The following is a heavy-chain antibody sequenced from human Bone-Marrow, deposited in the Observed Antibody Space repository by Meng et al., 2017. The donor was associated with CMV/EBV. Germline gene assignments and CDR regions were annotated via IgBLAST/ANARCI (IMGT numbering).Heavy chain of an antibody. J-gene: IGHJ4*02. Sequence: GGSRRLSCAASGFTFSSYAMHWVRQAPGKGLEWVAVISYDGSNKYYADSVKGRFTISRDNSKNTQYLQMNSLRAEDTAVYYCAREDYRRHYFDYWGQGTLVTVSS. D-gene: IGHD4/OR15-4a*01. CDR1: GFTFSSYA. CDR3: AREDYRRHYFDY. CDR2: ISYDGSNK. V-gene: IGHV3-30-3*01.